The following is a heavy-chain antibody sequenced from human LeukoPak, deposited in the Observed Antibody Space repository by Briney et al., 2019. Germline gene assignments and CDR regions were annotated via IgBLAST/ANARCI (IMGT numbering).Heavy chain of an antibody. CDR2: IYYSGST. V-gene: IGHV4-59*01. D-gene: IGHD2-2*01. Sequence: SETLSLTCTVSGGSISSYYWSWIRQPPGKGLEWIGYIYYSGSTNYNPSLKSRVTISVDTSKNQFSLKLSSVTAADTAVYCCAREGHCSSTSCYAQWFDPWGQGTLVTVSS. CDR3: AREGHCSSTSCYAQWFDP. CDR1: GGSISSYY. J-gene: IGHJ5*02.